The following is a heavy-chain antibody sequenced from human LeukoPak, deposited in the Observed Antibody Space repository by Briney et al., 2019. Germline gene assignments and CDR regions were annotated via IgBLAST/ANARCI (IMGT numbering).Heavy chain of an antibody. J-gene: IGHJ3*02. Sequence: GGSLRLSCAASGFTFSSYWMHWVRQAPGKGLVWVSRINSDGSSTSYADSVKGRFTISRDNAKNTLYLQMNSLRTEDTAVYYCARGGSYAAFDIWGQGTMVTVSS. D-gene: IGHD1-26*01. CDR3: ARGGSYAAFDI. CDR1: GFTFSSYW. CDR2: INSDGSST. V-gene: IGHV3-74*01.